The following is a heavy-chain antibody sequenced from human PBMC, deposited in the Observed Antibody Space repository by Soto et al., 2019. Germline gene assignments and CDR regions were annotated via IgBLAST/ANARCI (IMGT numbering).Heavy chain of an antibody. CDR2: FDPEDGET. CDR1: GYTLTELS. D-gene: IGHD3-16*02. CDR3: ANAGYDYIWGSYRPRGFDP. V-gene: IGHV1-24*01. J-gene: IGHJ5*02. Sequence: ASVKVSCKVSGYTLTELSMQWVRQAPGKGLEWMGGFDPEDGETIHAQKFQGRVTMTEDTSTDTAYMELSSLRSEDTAVYYCANAGYDYIWGSYRPRGFDPWGQGTLVTVSS.